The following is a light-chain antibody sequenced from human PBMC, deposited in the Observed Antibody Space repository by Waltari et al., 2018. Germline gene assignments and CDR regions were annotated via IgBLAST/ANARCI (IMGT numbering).Light chain of an antibody. J-gene: IGLJ2*01. V-gene: IGLV1-44*01. CDR3: SVWDDSLNGVI. Sequence: QSVLTQPPSASGTPGQRVTISCSGGSSNIGRNTVNWYQHVPGTAPKLLIYYNNQRPSGVPDRVSGSMSDTSASLAISGLQSEDEATYYCSVWDDSLNGVIFGGGTNLAVL. CDR2: YNN. CDR1: SSNIGRNT.